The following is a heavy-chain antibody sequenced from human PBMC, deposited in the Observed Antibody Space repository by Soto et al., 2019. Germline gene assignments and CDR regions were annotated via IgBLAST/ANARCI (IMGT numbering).Heavy chain of an antibody. Sequence: SETLSLTCTVSGGSISSGGYYWSWIRQHPGKGMEWIGYIYYSGSTYYNPSLKSRVTISVDTSKNQFSLKLSSVTAADTAVYYCARDHDYGDPYYYGMDVWGQGTTVTVSS. CDR3: ARDHDYGDPYYYGMDV. CDR2: IYYSGST. V-gene: IGHV4-31*03. CDR1: GGSISSGGYY. D-gene: IGHD4-17*01. J-gene: IGHJ6*02.